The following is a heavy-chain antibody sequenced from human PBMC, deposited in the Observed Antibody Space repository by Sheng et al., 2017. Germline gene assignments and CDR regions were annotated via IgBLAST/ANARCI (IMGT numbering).Heavy chain of an antibody. J-gene: IGHJ4*02. CDR3: ARGLPIRQRGIVVVPAAIHPPFDY. V-gene: IGHV1-2*06. D-gene: IGHD2-2*01. CDR2: INPNSGGT. Sequence: QVQLVQSGAEMKKPGASVKVSCKASGYTFTGYYMHWVRQAPGQGLEWMGRINPNSGGTNYAQKFQGRVTMTRDTSISTAYMELSRLRSDDTAVYYCARGLPIRQRGIVVVPAAIHPPFDYWGQGTLVTVSS. CDR1: GYTFTGYY.